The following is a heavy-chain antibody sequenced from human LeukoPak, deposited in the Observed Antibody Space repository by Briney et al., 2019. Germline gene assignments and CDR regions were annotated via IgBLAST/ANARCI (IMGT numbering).Heavy chain of an antibody. D-gene: IGHD3-10*01. J-gene: IGHJ4*02. V-gene: IGHV4-39*01. CDR3: ARYYGSGSYLFDY. CDR1: SGSISSSSYY. CDR2: IYYSGST. Sequence: SETLSLTCTVSSGSISSSSYYWGWLRQPPGKGLEWIGSIYYSGSTYYNPSLKSRVTISVDTSKNQFSLKLSSVTAADTAVYYCARYYGSGSYLFDYWGQGTLVTVSS.